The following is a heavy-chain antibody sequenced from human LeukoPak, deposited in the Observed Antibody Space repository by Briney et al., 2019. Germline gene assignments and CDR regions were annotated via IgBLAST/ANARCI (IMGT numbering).Heavy chain of an antibody. D-gene: IGHD3-10*01. Sequence: SETLSLTCTVSGGSISSGDYYWSWIRQPPGKGLEWIGYIYYSGSTYYNPSLKSRVTMSVDMSKNQFSLKLSSVTAADTAVYYCARDHNQYYYGSGVSGGWFDPWGQGTLVTVSS. CDR3: ARDHNQYYYGSGVSGGWFDP. CDR2: IYYSGST. J-gene: IGHJ5*02. V-gene: IGHV4-30-4*08. CDR1: GGSISSGDYY.